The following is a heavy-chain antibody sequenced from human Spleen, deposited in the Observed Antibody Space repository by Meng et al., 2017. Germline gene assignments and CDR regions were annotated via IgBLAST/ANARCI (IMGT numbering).Heavy chain of an antibody. CDR2: IETKPNNYAT. J-gene: IGHJ3*02. Sequence: GESLKISCAVSGVTFSGSDIHWVRQASGKGLEWVGRIETKPNNYATSYGESLRGRFTISRDDSKNMAYLQMNSLRAEDTAVYYCATDSGSPPRDAFDIWGQGTMVTVSS. V-gene: IGHV3-73*01. CDR1: GVTFSGSD. CDR3: ATDSGSPPRDAFDI. D-gene: IGHD1-26*01.